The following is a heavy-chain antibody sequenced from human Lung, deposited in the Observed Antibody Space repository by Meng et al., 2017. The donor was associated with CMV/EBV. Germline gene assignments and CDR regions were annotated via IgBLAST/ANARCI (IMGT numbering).Heavy chain of an antibody. CDR2: ISSSSSYI. CDR3: AREGYYYDSGNYYYYFDH. CDR1: RFTFSSYS. D-gene: IGHD3-10*01. J-gene: IGHJ4*02. Sequence: GEXXKISCAASRFTFSSYSMNWVRQAPGKGLEWVSSISSSSSYIYYADSVKGRFTISRDNAKSSLYLQMNSLRAEDTAVYYCAREGYYYDSGNYYYYFDHXGQGXLVTVSS. V-gene: IGHV3-21*01.